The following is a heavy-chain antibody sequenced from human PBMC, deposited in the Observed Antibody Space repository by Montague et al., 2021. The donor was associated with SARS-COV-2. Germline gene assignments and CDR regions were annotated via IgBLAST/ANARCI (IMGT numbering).Heavy chain of an antibody. Sequence: SLRLSCAASGFTFSSYAMHWVRQAPGKGLEWVAVISYDGSNKYYADSVKGRFTISRDNSKNTLYLQMNSLRAEETAVYYCASSIVVVPAAIPYEAYYYYGMDVWGQGTTVTVSS. CDR1: GFTFSSYA. CDR2: ISYDGSNK. V-gene: IGHV3-30-3*01. D-gene: IGHD2-2*02. J-gene: IGHJ6*02. CDR3: ASSIVVVPAAIPYEAYYYYGMDV.